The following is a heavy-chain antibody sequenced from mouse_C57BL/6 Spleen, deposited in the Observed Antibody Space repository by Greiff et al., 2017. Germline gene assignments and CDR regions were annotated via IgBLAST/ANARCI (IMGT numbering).Heavy chain of an antibody. CDR3: ARYYDYPWYYAMDY. V-gene: IGHV1-74*01. CDR2: IHPSDSDT. Sequence: QVHVKQPGAELVKPGASVKVSCKASGYTFTSYWMHWVKQRPGQGLEWIGRIHPSDSDTNYNQKFKGKATLTVDKSSSTAYMQLSSLTSEDSAVYYCARYYDYPWYYAMDYWGQGTSVTVSS. D-gene: IGHD2-4*01. CDR1: GYTFTSYW. J-gene: IGHJ4*01.